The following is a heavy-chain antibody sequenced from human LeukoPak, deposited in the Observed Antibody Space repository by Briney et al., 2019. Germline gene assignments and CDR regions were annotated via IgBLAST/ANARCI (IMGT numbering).Heavy chain of an antibody. CDR3: ARALGYCSTTRCSHDGLDI. CDR2: INPKSGGT. CDR1: GYTFTGYY. J-gene: IGHJ3*02. V-gene: IGHV1-2*02. D-gene: IGHD2-2*01. Sequence: ASVKVSCKASGYTFTGYYLHWVRQAPGQGLEWMGWINPKSGGTNYAQKFQDRVTMTRDTSISTAYMELSRLRSDDTAVYYCARALGYCSTTRCSHDGLDIWGQGTMVTVSS.